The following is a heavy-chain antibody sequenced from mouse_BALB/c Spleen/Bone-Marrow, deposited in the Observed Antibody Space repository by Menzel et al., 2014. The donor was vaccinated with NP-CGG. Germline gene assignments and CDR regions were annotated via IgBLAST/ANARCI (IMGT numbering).Heavy chain of an antibody. CDR2: IYPGDDDT. Sequence: VQLQQSGAELVRPGSSVKISCKASGYAFSIYWMNWVKQRPGQGLEWIGQIYPGDDDTDYNGKFKGKATLTADRSSSTAYMQLNSLTSEDSAVYFCARGGISIDYWSQGTTLTVSS. CDR1: GYAFSIYW. V-gene: IGHV1-80*01. CDR3: ARGGISIDY. J-gene: IGHJ2*01.